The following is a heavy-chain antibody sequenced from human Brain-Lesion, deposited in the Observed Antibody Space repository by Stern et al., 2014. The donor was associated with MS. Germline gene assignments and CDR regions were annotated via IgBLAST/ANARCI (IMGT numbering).Heavy chain of an antibody. CDR3: GRAGLDDTFDV. CDR2: IYYSGAT. J-gene: IGHJ3*01. Sequence: VQLVESGPGLVKPSETLSLTCSISGGSVSSNRYYWGWIRQPPGKGLEWIGIIYYSGATFYNPSLKSRVSISMDTSKTQFPLSLSSVTAADTAVYYCGRAGLDDTFDVWGQGTMVTVSS. CDR1: GGSVSSNRYY. D-gene: IGHD3/OR15-3a*01. V-gene: IGHV4-39*01.